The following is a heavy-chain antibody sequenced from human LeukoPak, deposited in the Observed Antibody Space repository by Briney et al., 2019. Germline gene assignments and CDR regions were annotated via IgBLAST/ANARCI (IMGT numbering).Heavy chain of an antibody. J-gene: IGHJ6*03. V-gene: IGHV4-34*01. CDR2: INHSGST. D-gene: IGHD4-23*01. CDR1: GGSFSGYY. CDR3: ARGFTVVTRYYYYYYMDV. Sequence: SETLSLTCAVYGGSFSGYYWSWIRQPPGKGLEWIGEINHSGSTNYNPSLKSRVTISVDTSKNQFSLKLSSVTAADTAVYYCARGFTVVTRYYYYYYMDVWGKGTTVTVSS.